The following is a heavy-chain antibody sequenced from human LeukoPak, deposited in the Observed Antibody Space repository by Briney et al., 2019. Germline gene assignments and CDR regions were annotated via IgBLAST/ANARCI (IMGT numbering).Heavy chain of an antibody. V-gene: IGHV4-59*08. D-gene: IGHD5-18*01. CDR3: ARHRGYSYGLDY. CDR1: GGSISSYY. Sequence: PSETLSLTCTVSGGSISSYYWSWIRQPPGKGLEWIGYIYYSGSTNYNPSLKSRVTISVGTSKNQFSLKLSSVTAADTAVYYCARHRGYSYGLDYWGQGTLVTVSS. CDR2: IYYSGST. J-gene: IGHJ4*02.